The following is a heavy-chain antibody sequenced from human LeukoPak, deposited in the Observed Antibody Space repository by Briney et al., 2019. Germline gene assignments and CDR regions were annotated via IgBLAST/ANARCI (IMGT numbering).Heavy chain of an antibody. CDR2: IYHSGST. CDR3: ARELIAVAGRGYFDY. CDR1: GYSISSGYY. Sequence: TSETLSLTCAVSGYSISSGYYWGWIRQPPGKGLEWIGSIYHSGSTYYNPSLKSRVTISVDATKNQFSLKLSSVTAADTAVYYCARELIAVAGRGYFDYWGQGTLVTVSS. J-gene: IGHJ4*02. V-gene: IGHV4-38-2*02. D-gene: IGHD6-19*01.